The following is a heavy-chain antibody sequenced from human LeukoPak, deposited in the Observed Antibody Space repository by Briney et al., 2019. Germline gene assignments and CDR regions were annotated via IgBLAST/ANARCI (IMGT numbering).Heavy chain of an antibody. CDR2: ISTGSNNI. CDR1: GFTFSDYY. V-gene: IGHV3-11*05. J-gene: IGHJ4*02. Sequence: GGSLRLSCAASGFTFSDYYMSWIRQAPGRGLEWVSYISTGSNNINYADSVKGRFTISRDNAKNSLYLQMNSLRAEDTAVYYCSRDRGWFRYDYWGQGSLVTVSS. D-gene: IGHD2-15*01. CDR3: SRDRGWFRYDY.